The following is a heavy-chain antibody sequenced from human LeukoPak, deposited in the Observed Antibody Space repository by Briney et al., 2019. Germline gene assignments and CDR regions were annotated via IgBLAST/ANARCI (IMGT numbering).Heavy chain of an antibody. CDR1: GFTFSSYE. V-gene: IGHV3-48*03. CDR3: ARDEGSGWSPGYYYYGMDV. Sequence: PGGSLRLSCAASGFTFSSYEMNWVRQAPGKGLEWVSYISNSGSTIYYADSVKGRFTISRDNAKNSLYLQMNSLRAEDTAVYYCARDEGSGWSPGYYYYGMDVWGKGTTVTVSS. CDR2: ISNSGSTI. J-gene: IGHJ6*04. D-gene: IGHD6-19*01.